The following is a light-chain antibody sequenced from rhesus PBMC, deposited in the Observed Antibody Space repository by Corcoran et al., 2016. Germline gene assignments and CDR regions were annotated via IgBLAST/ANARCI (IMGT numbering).Light chain of an antibody. CDR1: QGINNW. Sequence: DIQMTQSPSSLSASVGDRVTITCPASQGINNWLAWYQQKPGEAPKLLIYAATILQIGVPSRFSGSGSGTEFTLTISSLQPEEFATYYCQQHNSNPYSFGQGTKVEIK. CDR3: QQHNSNPYS. J-gene: IGKJ2*01. CDR2: AAT. V-gene: IGKV1-33*02.